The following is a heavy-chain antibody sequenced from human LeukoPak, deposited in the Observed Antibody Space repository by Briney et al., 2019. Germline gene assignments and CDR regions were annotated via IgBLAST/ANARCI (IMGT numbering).Heavy chain of an antibody. Sequence: PGGSLRLSCAASGFSFARHAMSWVRQAPGRGLEWVSDVRSDGVTTFYAGSVKGRFTISRDNAKKSLYLQMNSLRAEDTAVYYCAGALFSWAFDIWGQGTMVTVSS. CDR3: AGALFSWAFDI. D-gene: IGHD3-10*02. V-gene: IGHV3-48*04. CDR1: GFSFARHA. J-gene: IGHJ3*02. CDR2: VRSDGVTT.